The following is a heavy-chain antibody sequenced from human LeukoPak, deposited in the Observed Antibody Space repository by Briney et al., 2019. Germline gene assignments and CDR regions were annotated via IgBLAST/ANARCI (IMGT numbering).Heavy chain of an antibody. Sequence: ASVKVSCKASGYTFTGYYMHWVRQAPGQGLEWMGWINPNSGGTNYAQKFQGRVTMTRDTSISTAYMELSRLRSDDTAVYYCAGVTIFGLGHWFDPWGQGTLVTVSS. CDR1: GYTFTGYY. CDR2: INPNSGGT. J-gene: IGHJ5*02. V-gene: IGHV1-2*02. D-gene: IGHD3-3*01. CDR3: AGVTIFGLGHWFDP.